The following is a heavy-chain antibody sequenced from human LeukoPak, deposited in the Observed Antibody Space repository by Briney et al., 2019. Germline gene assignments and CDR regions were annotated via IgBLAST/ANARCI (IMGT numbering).Heavy chain of an antibody. CDR1: GFTFSSYG. Sequence: GGSLRLSCAASGFTFSSYGMHWVCQAPGKGLEWVAVISYDGSNKYYADSVKGRFTISRDNSKNTLYLQMNSLRAEDTAVYYCAKDPYSYEYYFDYWGQGTLVTVSS. CDR3: AKDPYSYEYYFDY. J-gene: IGHJ4*02. V-gene: IGHV3-30*18. D-gene: IGHD5-18*01. CDR2: ISYDGSNK.